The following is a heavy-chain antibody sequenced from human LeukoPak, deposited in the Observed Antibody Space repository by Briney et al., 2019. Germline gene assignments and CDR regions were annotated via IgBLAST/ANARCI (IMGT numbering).Heavy chain of an antibody. CDR2: IYYSGSP. V-gene: IGHV4-59*01. CDR3: AKGAKYPLGQPPRYNWFDP. J-gene: IGHJ5*02. CDR1: SDSISSYY. Sequence: SETLSLTCTVSSDSISSYYWNWIRQPPGKGLEWIRYIYYSGSPNYNPSLRSRVAISVDTSKNQFSLKLSSVTAADTAVYYCAKGAKYPLGQPPRYNWFDPWGQGTLVTVSS. D-gene: IGHD3-16*01.